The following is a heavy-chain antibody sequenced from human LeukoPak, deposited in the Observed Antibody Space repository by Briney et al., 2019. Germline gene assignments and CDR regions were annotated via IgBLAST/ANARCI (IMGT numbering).Heavy chain of an antibody. CDR2: ISYDGSSK. Sequence: GGSLRLSCAASGFTFSSYAMHRVRQAPGKGLEWVAVISYDGSSKYYADSVKGRFTISRDNSKNTLYLQMNSLRAEDTAVYYCARDIEYSSSSIYYGMDVWGQGTTVTVSS. CDR3: ARDIEYSSSSIYYGMDV. D-gene: IGHD6-6*01. J-gene: IGHJ6*02. V-gene: IGHV3-30-3*01. CDR1: GFTFSSYA.